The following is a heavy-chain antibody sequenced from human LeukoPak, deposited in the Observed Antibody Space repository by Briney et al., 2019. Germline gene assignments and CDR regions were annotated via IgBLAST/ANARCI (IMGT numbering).Heavy chain of an antibody. V-gene: IGHV4-30-4*01. CDR3: ARQIYGDLYYFDY. D-gene: IGHD4-17*01. J-gene: IGHJ4*02. Sequence: SETLSLTCTVSGGSISSGDYYWSWIRQPPGKGLEWIGYIYYSGSSYYIPSLKSRVTMSVDTSMNQFSLRLSSVTAADTAVYYCARQIYGDLYYFDYWGQGTLVTVSS. CDR2: IYYSGSS. CDR1: GGSISSGDYY.